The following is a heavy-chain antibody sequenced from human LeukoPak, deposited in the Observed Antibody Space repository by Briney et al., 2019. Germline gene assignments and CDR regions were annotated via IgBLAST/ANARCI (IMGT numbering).Heavy chain of an antibody. Sequence: SETLSLTCTVSDGSISSYYWSWIRQPAGEGLEWIGHIQSSGSSKYNPSLKNRVTMSVDTSMNQFSLKVSSVNAADTAVYYCARELGTTVSFDYWGQGTLVTVSS. V-gene: IGHV4-4*07. CDR3: ARELGTTVSFDY. CDR2: IQSSGSS. J-gene: IGHJ4*02. D-gene: IGHD1-26*01. CDR1: DGSISSYY.